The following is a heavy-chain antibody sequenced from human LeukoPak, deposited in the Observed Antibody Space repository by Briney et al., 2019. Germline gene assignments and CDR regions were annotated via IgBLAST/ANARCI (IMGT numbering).Heavy chain of an antibody. V-gene: IGHV4-59*01. J-gene: IGHJ4*02. CDR1: GGSISSYY. CDR2: IYYSGST. CDR3: ARTYYYGSGSYSPFDY. Sequence: SETLSLTCSVSGGSISSYYWSWIRQPPGKGLEWIGYIYYSGSTNYNPSLKSRVTISVDTSKNQFSLNLSSVTAADTAVYYCARTYYYGSGSYSPFDYWGQGTLVTVSS. D-gene: IGHD3-10*01.